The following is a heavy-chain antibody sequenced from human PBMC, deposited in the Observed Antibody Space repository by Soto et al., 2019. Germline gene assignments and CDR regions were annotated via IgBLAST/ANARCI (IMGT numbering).Heavy chain of an antibody. D-gene: IGHD1-1*01. CDR1: EFTLTTYW. J-gene: IGHJ4*02. CDR2: MNGDETYA. CDR3: TRGPRVSSTGTGAH. Sequence: GGSLRLSCAASEFTLTTYWTHWVRQAPGKGLVWVSCMNGDETYATYADSVKGRFTISRDNAKNTLYLQMNSLRADDTGLYYCTRGPRVSSTGTGAHWGQGTLVTVSS. V-gene: IGHV3-74*01.